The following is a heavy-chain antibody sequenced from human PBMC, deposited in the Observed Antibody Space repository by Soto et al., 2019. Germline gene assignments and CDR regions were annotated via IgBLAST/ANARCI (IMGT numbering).Heavy chain of an antibody. D-gene: IGHD2-15*01. J-gene: IGHJ5*02. V-gene: IGHV3-7*01. CDR3: ARDCYGGFSSVPGES. CDR1: GFAFWGDW. Sequence: EVQLVESGGGLVQPGGSLRLSCVASGFAFWGDWMSWVRQAPGKGLEWVANIKQDGSKAQYLESVRGRFTISRDNSKSSVYLQMTSLRADDTDLYYFARDCYGGFSSVPGESWGQGTLVTVSS. CDR2: IKQDGSKA.